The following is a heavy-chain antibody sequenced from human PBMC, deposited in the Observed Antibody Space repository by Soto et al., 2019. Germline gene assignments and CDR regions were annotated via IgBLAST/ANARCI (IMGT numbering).Heavy chain of an antibody. CDR1: GFTFSSSA. V-gene: IGHV3-23*01. J-gene: IGHJ4*02. Sequence: EVQLLESGGGLVQPGGSLRLSCAASGFTFSSSAMSWVRRAPGEGLEWVSAITGGGGGTYYADSVKGRFTLSRDNSKNTLYRQMNSLRAEDTAVYYCAKGLGSARPYYFDSWGQGTLVTVSS. CDR3: AKGLGSARPYYFDS. CDR2: ITGGGGGT. D-gene: IGHD2-2*01.